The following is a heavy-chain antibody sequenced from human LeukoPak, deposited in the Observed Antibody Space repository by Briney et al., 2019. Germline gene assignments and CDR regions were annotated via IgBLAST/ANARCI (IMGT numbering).Heavy chain of an antibody. Sequence: PSETLSLTCTVSGGSISSSSYYWGWIRQPTGKGLEWIGSIYYSGSTYYNPSLKSRVTISVDTSKNQFSLKLGSVTAADTAVYYCAREVTGRFDYWSQGTLVTVSS. CDR1: GGSISSSSYY. CDR2: IYYSGST. CDR3: AREVTGRFDY. D-gene: IGHD7-27*01. V-gene: IGHV4-39*07. J-gene: IGHJ4*02.